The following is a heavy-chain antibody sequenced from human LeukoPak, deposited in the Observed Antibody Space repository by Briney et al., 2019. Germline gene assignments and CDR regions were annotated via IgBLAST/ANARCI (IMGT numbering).Heavy chain of an antibody. V-gene: IGHV3-33*01. J-gene: IGHJ3*02. CDR2: IGSDGSNK. CDR1: GFTFSSYG. CDR3: ARGCTSTNCDTEYAFDI. Sequence: PGRSLRLSCEASGFTFSSYGIHWVRQPPGKGLEWVAVIGSDGSNKYYADSVKGRFTISRDNSKDTLYLQLNSLRAEDTAVYYCARGCTSTNCDTEYAFDIWGQGTMVTVSS. D-gene: IGHD2-2*02.